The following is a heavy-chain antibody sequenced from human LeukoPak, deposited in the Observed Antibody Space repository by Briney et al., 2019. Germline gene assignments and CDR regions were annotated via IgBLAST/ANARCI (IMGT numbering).Heavy chain of an antibody. Sequence: ASVKVSCKASGYTFTIYGISWVRQAPGQGLEWMGWISAYNGNTNYAQKLQGRVTMTTDTSTSTAYMELRSLRSDDTAVYYCAREIAAAGTGNCFDPWGQGTLVTVSS. D-gene: IGHD6-13*01. CDR3: AREIAAAGTGNCFDP. CDR1: GYTFTIYG. CDR2: ISAYNGNT. J-gene: IGHJ5*02. V-gene: IGHV1-18*01.